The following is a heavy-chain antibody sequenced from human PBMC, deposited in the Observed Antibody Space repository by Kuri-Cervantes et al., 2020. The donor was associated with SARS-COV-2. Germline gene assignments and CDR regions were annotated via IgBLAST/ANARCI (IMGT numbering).Heavy chain of an antibody. CDR2: ISGSGGST. J-gene: IGHJ4*02. D-gene: IGHD3-3*01. CDR1: GFTFSSHA. Sequence: GESLKISCAASGFTFSSHAMSWVRQAPGKGLEWVSAISGSGGSTYYADSVKGRFTISRDNSKNTLYLQMNSLRAEDTAVYYCAKTVRFLEWLPDYWGQGTLVTVSS. CDR3: AKTVRFLEWLPDY. V-gene: IGHV3-23*01.